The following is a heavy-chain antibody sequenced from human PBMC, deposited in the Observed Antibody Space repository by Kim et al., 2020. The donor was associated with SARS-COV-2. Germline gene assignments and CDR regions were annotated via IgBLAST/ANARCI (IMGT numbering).Heavy chain of an antibody. CDR2: IYYSGST. J-gene: IGHJ5*02. Sequence: SETLSLTCTVSGGSISSSSYYWGWIRQPPGKGLEWIGSIYYSGSTYYNPSLKSRVTISVDTSKNQFSLKLSSVTAADTAVYYCASLIAVGNWFDPWGQGTLVTVSS. CDR1: GGSISSSSYY. D-gene: IGHD6-19*01. V-gene: IGHV4-39*01. CDR3: ASLIAVGNWFDP.